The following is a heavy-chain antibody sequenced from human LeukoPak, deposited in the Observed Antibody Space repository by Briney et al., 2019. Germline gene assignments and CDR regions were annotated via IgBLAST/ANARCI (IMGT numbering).Heavy chain of an antibody. D-gene: IGHD2/OR15-2a*01. CDR1: GNYW. CDR2: INSDGSWT. J-gene: IGHJ4*02. CDR3: VSFYETY. Sequence: GGSLRLSCAASGNYWMHWVRQAPGKGLVWVSHINSDGSWTSYADSVKGRFTISKDNAKNTVYLQMNSLRAEDTAVYYCVSFYETYWGRGTLATVSS. V-gene: IGHV3-74*01.